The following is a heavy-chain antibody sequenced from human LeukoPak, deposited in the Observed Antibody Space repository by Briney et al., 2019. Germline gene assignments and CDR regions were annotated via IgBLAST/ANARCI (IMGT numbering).Heavy chain of an antibody. CDR2: IWYDGSKQ. J-gene: IGHJ4*02. CDR1: EFTFSNYG. Sequence: PGWSLRLSCEASEFTFSNYGMHWVRQAPGKGLEWVAVIWYDGSKQNYAESVKGRFTISRDNSKNTLYLQMNSLRDEDTAVYYCARDFSSSSPFDYWGQGTLVTVSS. D-gene: IGHD6-6*01. CDR3: ARDFSSSSPFDY. V-gene: IGHV3-33*01.